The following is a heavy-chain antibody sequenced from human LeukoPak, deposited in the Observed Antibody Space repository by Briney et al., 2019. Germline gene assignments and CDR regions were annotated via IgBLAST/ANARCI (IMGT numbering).Heavy chain of an antibody. V-gene: IGHV3-23*01. CDR3: AKDARRSSGWYFFDH. Sequence: GGSLRLSCAASGFSFSSYAMSWVRQAPGKGLEWVSGISGSGDITYYADSVKGRFTISRDNSKNTLYLQMNSLRAEDTALYYCAKDARRSSGWYFFDHWGQGTLVTVSS. CDR1: GFSFSSYA. D-gene: IGHD6-19*01. J-gene: IGHJ4*02. CDR2: ISGSGDIT.